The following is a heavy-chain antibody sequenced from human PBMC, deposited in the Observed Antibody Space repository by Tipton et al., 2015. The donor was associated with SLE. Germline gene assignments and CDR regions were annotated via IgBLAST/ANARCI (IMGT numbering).Heavy chain of an antibody. CDR3: ARDSRYQLTYYYMDV. Sequence: TLSLTCAVSGASITSSDWWSWVRQPPGKGLEYIGEIHHRGSTNYKSSLRGRVTISVDKSKNQFSLNLSSVTAADTAVYYCARDSRYQLTYYYMDVWGKGTTVTVSS. CDR1: GASITSSDW. D-gene: IGHD2-2*01. CDR2: IHHRGST. J-gene: IGHJ6*03. V-gene: IGHV4-4*02.